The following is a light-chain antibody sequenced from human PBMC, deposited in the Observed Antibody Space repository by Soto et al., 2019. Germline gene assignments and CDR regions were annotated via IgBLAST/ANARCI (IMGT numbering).Light chain of an antibody. J-gene: IGKJ1*01. CDR3: QQYSSSSPT. Sequence: DIQMTQSPSTLSASIGDRVTITCRASQTISIYLAWCQQRPGEAPKLLIYDAFTLESGVPARFSGSGSGTEFTLTISSLQPDDFATYYCQQYSSSSPTFGQGTKVEIQ. V-gene: IGKV1-5*01. CDR1: QTISIY. CDR2: DAF.